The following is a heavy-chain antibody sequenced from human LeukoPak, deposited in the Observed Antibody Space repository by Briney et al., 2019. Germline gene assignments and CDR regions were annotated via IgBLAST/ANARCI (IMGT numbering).Heavy chain of an antibody. D-gene: IGHD2-2*01. CDR1: GLSISDNY. Sequence: PGGSLRLSCAASGLSISDNYMSWVRQAPGKGLEWVSIIHSGGNIYYADSVKGRFTISRDNSKNTLYLRMNSLRAEDTAVYYCARVRGDIVVVPAAMPVHFDYWGQGTLITVSS. V-gene: IGHV3-53*01. J-gene: IGHJ4*02. CDR2: IHSGGNI. CDR3: ARVRGDIVVVPAAMPVHFDY.